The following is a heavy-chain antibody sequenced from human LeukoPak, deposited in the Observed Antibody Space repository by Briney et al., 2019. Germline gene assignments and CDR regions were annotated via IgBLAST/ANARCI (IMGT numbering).Heavy chain of an antibody. CDR3: VRPGDYYGMDV. Sequence: SETLSLTCTVSGGSISSSSYYWGWIRQPPGKGLEWIGTVYYSGSPYYNPSLKSRVTISVDTSKNQFSLKLSSVTAADTAVYYCVRPGDYYGMDVWGQGTTVTISS. CDR2: VYYSGSP. V-gene: IGHV4-39*01. J-gene: IGHJ6*02. D-gene: IGHD7-27*01. CDR1: GGSISSSSYY.